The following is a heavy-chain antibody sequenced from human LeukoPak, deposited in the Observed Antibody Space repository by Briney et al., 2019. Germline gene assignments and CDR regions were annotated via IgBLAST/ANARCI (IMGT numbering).Heavy chain of an antibody. D-gene: IGHD3-3*01. CDR1: GGTFSSYA. V-gene: IGHV1-69*13. Sequence: AASVNVSCKASGGTFSSYAISWVRQAPGQGLEWMGGIIPIFGTANYAQKFQGRATITADESTSTAYMELSSLRSEDTAVYYCAASTVGFGVVIIRTNWFDPWGQGTLVTVSS. CDR3: AASTVGFGVVIIRTNWFDP. J-gene: IGHJ5*02. CDR2: IIPIFGTA.